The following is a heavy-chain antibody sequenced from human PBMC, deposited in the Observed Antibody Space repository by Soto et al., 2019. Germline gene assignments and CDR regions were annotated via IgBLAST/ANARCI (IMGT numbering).Heavy chain of an antibody. J-gene: IGHJ4*02. D-gene: IGHD3-22*01. Sequence: QVRLVQSEAEVKKAGSSVKVSCKASGGTFSSDAVTWVRQAPGQGLEWKGGVIPIFPKANYAQKFQGRATITVDKSTSTVYMELNSLKSEDTAMYYCARCHSDSSGPGYLDSWGQGTLVTV. CDR2: VIPIFPKA. CDR1: GGTFSSDA. CDR3: ARCHSDSSGPGYLDS. V-gene: IGHV1-69*06.